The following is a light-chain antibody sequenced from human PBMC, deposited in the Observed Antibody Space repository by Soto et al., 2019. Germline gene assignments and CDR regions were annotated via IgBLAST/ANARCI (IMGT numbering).Light chain of an antibody. Sequence: DIVMTQFPDSLAVSLGERATIKCKSSQSVFFSSNNKNYLAWYQQRPGQPPKLLTSWASTRESGVPDRFSGSRSGTDFTLKTDNLQAENVEVYYCQKYLSSLPTFGQGTKLEIK. CDR1: QSVFFSSNNKNY. V-gene: IGKV4-1*01. J-gene: IGKJ2*01. CDR2: WAS. CDR3: QKYLSSLPT.